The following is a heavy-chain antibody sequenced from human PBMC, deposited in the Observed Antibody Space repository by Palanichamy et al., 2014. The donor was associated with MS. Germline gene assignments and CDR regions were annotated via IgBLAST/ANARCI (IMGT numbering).Heavy chain of an antibody. V-gene: IGHV4-59*01. CDR2: IYYSGTT. CDR1: GGFISTYY. Sequence: QVQLQESGPGLVKPSETLSLTCTVSGGFISTYYWSWIRQAPGKGLEWIGHIYYSGTTIYNPSLKSRVNISVDTSKNQFSLKLTSVTAADTALYYCARLANTDDVETAMANAFRTVFYLYAMDVWGQGTTVTVSS. CDR3: ARLANTDDVETAMANAFRTVFYLYAMDV. J-gene: IGHJ6*02. D-gene: IGHD5-18*01.